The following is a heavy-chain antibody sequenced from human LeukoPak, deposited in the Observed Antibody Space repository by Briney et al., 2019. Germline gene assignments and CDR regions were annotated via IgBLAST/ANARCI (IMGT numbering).Heavy chain of an antibody. CDR3: ARHDIAVAGGYYFDY. CDR2: INHSGST. CDR1: GGSFSGYY. D-gene: IGHD6-19*01. V-gene: IGHV4-34*01. J-gene: IGHJ4*02. Sequence: PSETLSLTCAVYGGSFSGYYWSWIRQPPGKGLEWIGEINHSGSTNYNPFLKSRVTISVDTSKNQFSLKLSSVTAADTAVYYCARHDIAVAGGYYFDYWGQGTLVTVFS.